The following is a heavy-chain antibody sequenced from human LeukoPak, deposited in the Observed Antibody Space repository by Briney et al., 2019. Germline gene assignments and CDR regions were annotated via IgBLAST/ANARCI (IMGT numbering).Heavy chain of an antibody. V-gene: IGHV4-34*01. CDR2: INHSGST. CDR3: ARGGAYRSGGSCYSGRWFDP. J-gene: IGHJ5*02. CDR1: GGSFSGYY. Sequence: PSETLSLTCAVYGGSFSGYYWSWIRQPPGKGLEWIGEINHSGSTNYNPSLKSRVTISVDTSKNQFSLKLSSVTAADTAVYYCARGGAYRSGGSCYSGRWFDPWGQGTLVTVSS. D-gene: IGHD2-15*01.